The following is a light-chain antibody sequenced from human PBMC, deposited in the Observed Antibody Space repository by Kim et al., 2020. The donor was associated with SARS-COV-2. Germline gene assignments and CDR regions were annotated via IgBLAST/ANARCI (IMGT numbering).Light chain of an antibody. V-gene: IGLV2-14*03. CDR3: SSYTTSDTVL. CDR1: SSDVGGYNY. CDR2: DVS. Sequence: GQWITISCTGTSSDVGGYNYVSWYQQHPGKVPKLMIYDVSNRPSGISNRFSGSKSGNTASLTISGLQAEDEADYYCSSYTTSDTVLFGGGTQLTVL. J-gene: IGLJ2*01.